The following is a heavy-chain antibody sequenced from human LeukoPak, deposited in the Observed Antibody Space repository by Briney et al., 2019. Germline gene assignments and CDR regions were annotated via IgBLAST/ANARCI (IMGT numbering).Heavy chain of an antibody. D-gene: IGHD4-17*01. CDR3: ARWNGDYEPLPFDY. CDR2: IYYSGST. V-gene: IGHV4-59*01. J-gene: IGHJ4*02. CDR1: GGSISSYY. Sequence: SETLSLTCTVPGGSISSYYWSWIRQPPGKGLEWIGYIYYSGSTNYNPSLKSRVTISVDTSKNQFSLKLSSVTAADTAVYYCARWNGDYEPLPFDYWGQGTLVTVSS.